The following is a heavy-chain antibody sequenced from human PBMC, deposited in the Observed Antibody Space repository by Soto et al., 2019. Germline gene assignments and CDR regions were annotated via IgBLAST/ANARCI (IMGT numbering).Heavy chain of an antibody. V-gene: IGHV2-5*02. J-gene: IGHJ4*02. D-gene: IGHD3-3*01. CDR1: GFSLTTSGVG. CDR3: AHRILRTVFGLVTTTAIYFDL. CDR2: IYWDDDK. Sequence: QITLNESGPTVVKPAETLTLTCTFSGFSLTTSGVGVGWIRQSPGKAPEWLALIYWDDDKRYSASLKSRLTITKDTAKNLVVLTMASVDPADTATYYCAHRILRTVFGLVTTTAIYFDLWGQGTPVVVSS.